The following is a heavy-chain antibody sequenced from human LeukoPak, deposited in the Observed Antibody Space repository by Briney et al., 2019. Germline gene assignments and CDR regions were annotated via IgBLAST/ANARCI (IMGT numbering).Heavy chain of an antibody. CDR3: ARAAYRDYYDSSGYFFDY. J-gene: IGHJ4*02. V-gene: IGHV4-59*01. CDR2: IYYSGST. Sequence: SETLSLTCTVSGGSISSYHWSWIRQPPGKGLEWIGYIYYSGSTNYNPSLKSRVTISVDTSKNQFSLKLSSVTAADTAVYYCARAAYRDYYDSSGYFFDYWGREPWSPSPQ. D-gene: IGHD3-22*01. CDR1: GGSISSYH.